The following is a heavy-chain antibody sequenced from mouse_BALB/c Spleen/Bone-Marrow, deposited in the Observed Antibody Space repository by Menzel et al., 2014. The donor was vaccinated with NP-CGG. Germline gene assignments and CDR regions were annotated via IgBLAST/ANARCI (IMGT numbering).Heavy chain of an antibody. J-gene: IGHJ4*01. D-gene: IGHD2-14*01. CDR2: INPDSSTT. V-gene: IGHV4-1*02. CDR1: GFDFSRYW. CDR3: ASQDYRYGEGVYAMDD. Sequence: EVKLQEPGGGLVQPGGSMKLSCAASGFDFSRYWMSWVRQAPGKGLEWIGEINPDSSTTNYTPSFKDKSIISRDNAKNTQYLQMNKVISENTALYYYASQDYRYGEGVYAMDDWCQGTPVTVSS.